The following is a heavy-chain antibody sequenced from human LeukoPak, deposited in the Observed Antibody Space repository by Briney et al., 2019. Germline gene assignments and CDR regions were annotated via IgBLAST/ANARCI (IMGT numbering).Heavy chain of an antibody. CDR2: ITSTGRYI. J-gene: IGHJ3*01. D-gene: IGHD4-23*01. V-gene: IGHV3-21*01. CDR3: ARLRNVGGNPHPFNV. CDR1: GFTFIDYT. Sequence: GGSLRLSCAASGFTFIDYTMNWVRQAPGKGLEWVSSITSTGRYIFYADSLKGRFTISRDNAKKSLYLQMNSLRAEDMAVYYCARLRNVGGNPHPFNVWGQGTTVTVS.